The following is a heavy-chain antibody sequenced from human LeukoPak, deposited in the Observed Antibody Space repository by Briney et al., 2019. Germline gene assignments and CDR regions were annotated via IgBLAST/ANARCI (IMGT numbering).Heavy chain of an antibody. CDR2: IHSDGTIR. CDR3: ARGAVAASYYFDS. CDR1: GFVFSNYW. D-gene: IGHD6-19*01. Sequence: PGGSLRLSCAASGFVFSNYWMHWVRQAPGKGLVWVSRIHSDGTIRNYAAAVKGRLTISRDNAKDTLYLQVSSLTAADTAMYYCARGAVAASYYFDSWGQGTLVTVSS. V-gene: IGHV3-74*01. J-gene: IGHJ4*02.